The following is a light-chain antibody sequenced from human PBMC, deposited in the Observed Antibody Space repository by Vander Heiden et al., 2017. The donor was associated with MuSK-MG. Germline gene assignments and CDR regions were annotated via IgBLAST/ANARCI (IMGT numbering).Light chain of an antibody. CDR3: RQCIPLPIT. V-gene: IGKV2-29*02. CDR2: EGA. CDR1: HSLLRGDGKTY. Sequence: IVTSHTPLSLSVTPGQPASISCKSSHSLLRGDGKTYLYWFLQKAGQPPQLLIYEGATRCSAVPDRFSGSGSGTDFTLKIRRVEDEDVGVYYCRQCIPLPITFGQGTRLEIK. J-gene: IGKJ5*01.